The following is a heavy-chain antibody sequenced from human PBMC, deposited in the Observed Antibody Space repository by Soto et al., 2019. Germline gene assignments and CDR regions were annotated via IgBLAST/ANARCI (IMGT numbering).Heavy chain of an antibody. CDR1: GYIFSSFG. D-gene: IGHD2-15*01. CDR2: INTYNVDT. CDR3: ARGYCSFDSCPLEF. Sequence: HVRLVQSGDEVMKPGASVKVSCKASGYIFSSFGISWVRQVPGQGLEWMGWINTYNVDTNYAQKFQGRVTMTTHTSTSTAYMALRTLISDDTAVYYCARGYCSFDSCPLEFWGQGTLVTVSS. J-gene: IGHJ4*02. V-gene: IGHV1-18*01.